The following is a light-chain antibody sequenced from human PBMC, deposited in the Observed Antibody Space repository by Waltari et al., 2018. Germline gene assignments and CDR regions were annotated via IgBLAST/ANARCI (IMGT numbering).Light chain of an antibody. V-gene: IGKV4-1*01. CDR2: WAS. CDR3: QQYYSTPQLT. Sequence: DIVMTQSPDSLAVSLGERATINCQSSQSVLYSSNNKNYLAWYQQKPGQPPKLLIYWASTRESGVPDRFSGSGSGTDFTLTISSLQAEDVAVYYCQQYYSTPQLTFGGGTKVEIK. CDR1: QSVLYSSNNKNY. J-gene: IGKJ4*01.